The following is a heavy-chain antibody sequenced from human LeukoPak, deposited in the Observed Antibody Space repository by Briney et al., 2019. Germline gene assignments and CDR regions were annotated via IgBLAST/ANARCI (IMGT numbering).Heavy chain of an antibody. J-gene: IGHJ4*01. CDR3: VRVRGHGDMIDY. V-gene: IGHV1-46*01. CDR1: GYVFTTYF. D-gene: IGHD3-10*01. CDR2: INPSGGTT. Sequence: ASVKVSCKASGYVFTTYFMHWVRQAPGQGLEWMGFINPSGGTTGYSQKFQGRVTMTRDTSTSKVYMALSSLRSEDTAVYYCVRVRGHGDMIDYWGQGTLVTVSS.